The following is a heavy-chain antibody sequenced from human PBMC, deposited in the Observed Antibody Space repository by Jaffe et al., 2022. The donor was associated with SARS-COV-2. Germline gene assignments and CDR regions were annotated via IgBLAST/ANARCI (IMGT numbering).Heavy chain of an antibody. CDR2: IYNTGGT. J-gene: IGHJ4*02. Sequence: QVQLQESGPGLVKPSQTLSLTCSVSGGSISSGSYYWSWIRRPAGKGLEWIGRIYNTGGTNYNPSLKSRVTISVDTSENQFSLKLNSVTAADTAVYYCARGGGCSGGNCLNYWGQGILVTVSS. V-gene: IGHV4-61*02. CDR1: GGSISSGSYY. D-gene: IGHD2-15*01. CDR3: ARGGGCSGGNCLNY.